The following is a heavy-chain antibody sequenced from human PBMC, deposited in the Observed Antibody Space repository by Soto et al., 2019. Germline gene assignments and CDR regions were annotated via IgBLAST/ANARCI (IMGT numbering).Heavy chain of an antibody. CDR3: AKDAWDIVVVPAAISSAFDI. Sequence: QVQLVESGGGVVQPGRSLRLSCAATGFTFSSYGMHWVRQAPGKGLEWVAVISYDGSNKYYADSVKGRFTISRDNSKNTLYLQMNSLRAEDMAVYYCAKDAWDIVVVPAAISSAFDIWGQGTMVTVSS. J-gene: IGHJ3*02. CDR1: GFTFSSYG. V-gene: IGHV3-30*18. CDR2: ISYDGSNK. D-gene: IGHD2-2*02.